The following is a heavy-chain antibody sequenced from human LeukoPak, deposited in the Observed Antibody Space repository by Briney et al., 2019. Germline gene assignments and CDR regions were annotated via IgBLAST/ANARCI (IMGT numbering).Heavy chain of an antibody. Sequence: GESLKISCKGSGYSFTSYWIGWVRQMAGKGLEWMGIIYPGDSDTRYSPSFQGQVTISADKSISTAYLQWSSLKASDTAMYYCARRRKSRYYYDSSGYPDAFDIWGQGTMVTVSS. J-gene: IGHJ3*02. CDR3: ARRRKSRYYYDSSGYPDAFDI. D-gene: IGHD3-22*01. CDR2: IYPGDSDT. CDR1: GYSFTSYW. V-gene: IGHV5-51*01.